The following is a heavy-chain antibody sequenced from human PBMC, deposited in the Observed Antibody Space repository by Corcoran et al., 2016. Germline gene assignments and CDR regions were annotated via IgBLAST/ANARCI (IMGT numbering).Heavy chain of an antibody. CDR1: GFSLSTSGVG. CDR2: IYWDNDK. J-gene: IGHJ4*02. CDR3: ARRQTGGGYGWEAGFLDY. V-gene: IGHV2-5*02. D-gene: IGHD5-18*01. Sequence: QITLKESGPTLVKPTQTLTLTCDFSGFSLSTSGVGVAWIRQPPGEALEWLAVIYWDNDKRYSPSLKTRLTITKDTSKNQVVLTMTNMNPGDTATYFWARRQTGGGYGWEAGFLDYWGQGTLVTGSS.